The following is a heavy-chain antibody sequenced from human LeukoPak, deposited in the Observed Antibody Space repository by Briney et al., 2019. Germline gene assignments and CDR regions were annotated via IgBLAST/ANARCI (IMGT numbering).Heavy chain of an antibody. D-gene: IGHD3-3*01. Sequence: GGSLRLSCAASGFTFSDYYMSWIRQAPGKGLEWVSYISSSGSPTYYADSVKGRFTLSRDNAKNSLYLQMNSLRAEDTAVYYCAALLGWDAGDSWSNFDHWGQGTLVTVAS. CDR3: AALLGWDAGDSWSNFDH. V-gene: IGHV3-11*04. CDR2: ISSSGSPT. CDR1: GFTFSDYY. J-gene: IGHJ4*02.